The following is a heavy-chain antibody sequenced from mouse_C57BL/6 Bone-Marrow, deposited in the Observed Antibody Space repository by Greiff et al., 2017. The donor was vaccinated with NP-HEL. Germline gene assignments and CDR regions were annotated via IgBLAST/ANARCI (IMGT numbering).Heavy chain of an antibody. Sequence: EVQLVESGGDLVKPGGSLKLSCAASGFTFSSYGMSWVRQTPDKRLEWVATISSGGSYTYYPDSVKGRFTISRDNAKNTLYLQMSSLKSEDTAMYYCARLTTVGPQYFDVWGTGTTVTVSS. J-gene: IGHJ1*03. CDR3: ARLTTVGPQYFDV. CDR1: GFTFSSYG. V-gene: IGHV5-6*01. CDR2: ISSGGSYT. D-gene: IGHD1-1*01.